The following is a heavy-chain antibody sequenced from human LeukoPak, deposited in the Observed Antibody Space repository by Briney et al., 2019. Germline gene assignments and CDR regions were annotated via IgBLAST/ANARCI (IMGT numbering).Heavy chain of an antibody. CDR2: IIPIFSTA. J-gene: IGHJ4*02. V-gene: IGHV1-69*13. Sequence: SVKVSCKASGGTFSSYAISWVRQAPGQGLEWMGGIIPIFSTANYAQKFQGRVTITADESTSTAYMELSSLRSEDTAVYYCARDLVGSAISYSSGAWDYWGQGTLVTVSS. CDR3: ARDLVGSAISYSSGAWDY. D-gene: IGHD3-10*01. CDR1: GGTFSSYA.